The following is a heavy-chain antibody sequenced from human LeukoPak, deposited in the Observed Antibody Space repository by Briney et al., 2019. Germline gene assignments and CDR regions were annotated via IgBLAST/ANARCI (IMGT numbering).Heavy chain of an antibody. CDR1: GFTFSSYA. Sequence: GRSLRLSCAASGFTFSSYAMRWVRQAPGKGLEWVSAISGGGGNTYYADSVKGRFTISRDNSKNTLYLQMNSLRAEDAAGYYIAKPQAGTGSLFDYWGQGTLVTVSS. D-gene: IGHD6-19*01. V-gene: IGHV3-23*01. J-gene: IGHJ4*02. CDR3: AKPQAGTGSLFDY. CDR2: ISGGGGNT.